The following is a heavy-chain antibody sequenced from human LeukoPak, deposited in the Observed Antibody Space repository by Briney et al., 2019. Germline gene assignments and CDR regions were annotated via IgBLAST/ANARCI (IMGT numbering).Heavy chain of an antibody. J-gene: IGHJ4*02. Sequence: GESLKIPCKGSGYSLTSYWIGLVRQRPGKGLEWMGIIYPGDSDTRYSPSFQGQVTISADKSISTAYLQWSSLKASDTAMYYCARRYDSSGYYSYDYWGQGALVTVSS. D-gene: IGHD3-22*01. CDR3: ARRYDSSGYYSYDY. CDR2: IYPGDSDT. V-gene: IGHV5-51*01. CDR1: GYSLTSYW.